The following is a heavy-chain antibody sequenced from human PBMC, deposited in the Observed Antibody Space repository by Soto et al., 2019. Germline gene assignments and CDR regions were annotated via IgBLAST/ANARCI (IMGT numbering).Heavy chain of an antibody. D-gene: IGHD6-19*01. CDR2: ISDDGSQK. Sequence: RGSLLLGCASCVFTFRTYGMPWVRQAPGKGLEWVAFISDDGSQKYYGDSVKGRFTISRDNSKNTLSLRMISLRTEDTSVYYCAKEAPGGWHFFDTWGQGTLVTVPS. J-gene: IGHJ4*02. V-gene: IGHV3-30*18. CDR1: VFTFRTYG. CDR3: AKEAPGGWHFFDT.